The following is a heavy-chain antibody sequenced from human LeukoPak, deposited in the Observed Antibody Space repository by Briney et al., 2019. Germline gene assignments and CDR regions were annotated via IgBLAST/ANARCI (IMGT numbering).Heavy chain of an antibody. Sequence: GGSLRLSCTASGFTFGDYAMSWVRQAPGKGLEWVSSISSSSSYIYYADSVKGRFTISRDNAKNSLYLQMNSLRAEDTAVYYCARDSHAILWWSRGLYQPPYYFDYWGQGTLVTVSS. CDR2: ISSSSSYI. V-gene: IGHV3-21*01. CDR1: GFTFGDYA. D-gene: IGHD2-21*01. J-gene: IGHJ4*02. CDR3: ARDSHAILWWSRGLYQPPYYFDY.